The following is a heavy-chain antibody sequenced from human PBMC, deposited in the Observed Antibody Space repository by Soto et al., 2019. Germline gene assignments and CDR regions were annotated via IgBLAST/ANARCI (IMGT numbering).Heavy chain of an antibody. CDR1: EFTFSSYW. J-gene: IGHJ4*02. Sequence: GGSLRLSCAASEFTFSSYWMHWVRQAPGKGLVWVSRINSDGSSTSYADSVKGRFTISRDNAKNTLYLQMNSLRAEDTAVYYCAREYSSSRYFDFWGQGTLVTVSS. CDR2: INSDGSST. D-gene: IGHD6-6*01. CDR3: AREYSSSRYFDF. V-gene: IGHV3-74*01.